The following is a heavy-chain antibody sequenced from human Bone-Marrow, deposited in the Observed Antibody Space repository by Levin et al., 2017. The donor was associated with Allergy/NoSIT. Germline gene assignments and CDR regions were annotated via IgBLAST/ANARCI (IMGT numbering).Heavy chain of an antibody. Sequence: SQTLSLTCTVSGGSIDSSYWSWIRPTPGQGLQWIGYIYYTGLTRYNPSLKSRVTLSVDPSKNQFSLKLYSVTAADTGLYFCARTDHPSSPHFDYWGRGTLVTVSS. CDR2: IYYTGLT. D-gene: IGHD6-13*01. J-gene: IGHJ4*02. CDR3: ARTDHPSSPHFDY. V-gene: IGHV4-59*01. CDR1: GGSIDSSY.